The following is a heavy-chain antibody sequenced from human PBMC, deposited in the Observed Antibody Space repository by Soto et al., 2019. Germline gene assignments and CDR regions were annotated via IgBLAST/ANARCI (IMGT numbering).Heavy chain of an antibody. CDR1: GFTFSSYG. CDR3: ARGSCSSTSCPPVA. J-gene: IGHJ5*02. D-gene: IGHD2-2*01. CDR2: IWYDGSNK. V-gene: IGHV3-33*01. Sequence: LRLSCAASGFTFSSYGMHWVRQAPGKGLEWVAVIWYDGSNKYYADSVKGRFTIPRDNSKNTLYLQMNSLRAEDTAVYYCARGSCSSTSCPPVAWGQGTLVTVSS.